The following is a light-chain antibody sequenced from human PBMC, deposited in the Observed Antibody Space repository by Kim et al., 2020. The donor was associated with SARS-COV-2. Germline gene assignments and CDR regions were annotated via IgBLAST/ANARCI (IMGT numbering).Light chain of an antibody. V-gene: IGKV1-39*01. CDR1: QSISSY. J-gene: IGKJ1*01. Sequence: DIQMTQSPSSLSASVGDRVTITCRASQSISSYLNWYQQKQGKAPKLLIYAASSLQSGVPSRFSGSGSGTDFTLTISSLQPEDFATYYCQQRYSTPRTFGQGTKVDIK. CDR2: AAS. CDR3: QQRYSTPRT.